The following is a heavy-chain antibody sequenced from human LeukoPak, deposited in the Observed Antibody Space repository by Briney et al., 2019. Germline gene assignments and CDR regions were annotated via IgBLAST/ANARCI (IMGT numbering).Heavy chain of an antibody. CDR3: ARDSMVRGVIYYYYYYMDV. Sequence: KPSETLSLTCTVSGGSISSYYWSWIRQPAGKGLEWIGRIYTSGSTNYNPSLKSRVTMSVDTSKNQFSLKLSPVTAADTAVYYCARDSMVRGVIYYYYYYMDVWGKGTTVTISS. V-gene: IGHV4-4*07. D-gene: IGHD3-10*01. CDR1: GGSISSYY. J-gene: IGHJ6*03. CDR2: IYTSGST.